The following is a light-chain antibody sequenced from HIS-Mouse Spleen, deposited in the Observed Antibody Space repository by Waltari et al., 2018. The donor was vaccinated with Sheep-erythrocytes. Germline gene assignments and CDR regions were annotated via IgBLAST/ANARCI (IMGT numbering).Light chain of an antibody. CDR3: CSYAGSYTFV. V-gene: IGLV2-11*01. CDR2: DVI. Sequence: QSALTQPRSVSGSPGQSVTISCTGTSSDVGGYNYVSWYQQHPGKAPKLMIYDVIKRPSGVPYPFPVPNPANTASLTFSGLQAEDEADYYCCSYAGSYTFVFGTGTKVTVL. CDR1: SSDVGGYNY. J-gene: IGLJ1*01.